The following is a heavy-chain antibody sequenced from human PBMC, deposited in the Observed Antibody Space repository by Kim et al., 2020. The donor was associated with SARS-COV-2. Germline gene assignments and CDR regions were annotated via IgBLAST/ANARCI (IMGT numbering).Heavy chain of an antibody. J-gene: IGHJ3*02. V-gene: IGHV3-48*02. Sequence: GGSLRLSCAASGFTFSSYSMNWVRQAPGKGLEWVSYISSSSSTIYYADSVKGRFTISRDNAKNSLYLQMNSLRDEDTAVYYCAREESIVATINQYDAFDIWGQGTMVTVSS. CDR1: GFTFSSYS. CDR2: ISSSSSTI. D-gene: IGHD5-12*01. CDR3: AREESIVATINQYDAFDI.